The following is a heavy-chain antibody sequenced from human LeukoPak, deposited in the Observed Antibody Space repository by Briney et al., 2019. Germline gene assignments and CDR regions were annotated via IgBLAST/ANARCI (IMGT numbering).Heavy chain of an antibody. J-gene: IGHJ4*02. D-gene: IGHD2-2*01. Sequence: SETLSLTCTVSGGSISSYYWSWIRQPPGKGLEWIGYFYYSGRTNYNPSLKSRVTISVDTSKNQFSLKLSSVTAADTAVYYCARDPAYCSSTSFYARGYFDYWGQGTLVTVSS. CDR3: ARDPAYCSSTSFYARGYFDY. CDR1: GGSISSYY. V-gene: IGHV4-59*01. CDR2: FYYSGRT.